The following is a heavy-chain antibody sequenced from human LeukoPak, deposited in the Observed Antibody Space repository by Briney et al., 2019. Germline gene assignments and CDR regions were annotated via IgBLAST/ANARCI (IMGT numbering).Heavy chain of an antibody. CDR1: DDSISSVGYY. Sequence: SQTLSLTCTVSDDSISSVGYYWTWIRQYPGKGLEWIGYIHYSGNTYYNPSLKSRVTISVDTSKNHFSLRLGSVTAADTAVYYCASGNGYYYRYFDYWGQGTLVTVSS. D-gene: IGHD3-22*01. CDR3: ASGNGYYYRYFDY. CDR2: IHYSGNT. V-gene: IGHV4-31*03. J-gene: IGHJ4*02.